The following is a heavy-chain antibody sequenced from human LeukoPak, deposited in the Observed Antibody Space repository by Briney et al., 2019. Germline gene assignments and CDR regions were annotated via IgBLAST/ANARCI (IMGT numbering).Heavy chain of an antibody. CDR3: ARAYYYGSGSYGFDI. CDR1: GGSISSYY. D-gene: IGHD3-10*01. Sequence: SETLSLTCTVSGGSISSYYWSWIRQPPGKGLEWIGYIYYSGSTNYNPSLRSRVTISVDTSKNQFSLKLSSVTAADTAVYYCARAYYYGSGSYGFDIWGQGTMVTVSS. CDR2: IYYSGST. V-gene: IGHV4-59*08. J-gene: IGHJ3*02.